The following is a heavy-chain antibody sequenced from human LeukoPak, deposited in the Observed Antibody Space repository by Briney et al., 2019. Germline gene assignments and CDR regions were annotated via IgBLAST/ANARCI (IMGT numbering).Heavy chain of an antibody. Sequence: GRSLRLSCAASGFTFSSYSMNWDRQAPGKGLEWVSSISSSSSYIYYADSVKGRFTISRDNAKNSLYLQMNSLRAEDTAVYYCARDRDGDYAYWGQGTLVTVSS. D-gene: IGHD4-17*01. CDR1: GFTFSSYS. V-gene: IGHV3-21*01. CDR3: ARDRDGDYAY. CDR2: ISSSSSYI. J-gene: IGHJ4*02.